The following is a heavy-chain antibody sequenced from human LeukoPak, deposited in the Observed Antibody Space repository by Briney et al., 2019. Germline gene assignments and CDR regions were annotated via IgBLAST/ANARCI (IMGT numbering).Heavy chain of an antibody. CDR2: IKEDGSEI. CDR3: ARDRGYSTFDY. CDR1: AFTFSNYW. D-gene: IGHD4-23*01. V-gene: IGHV3-7*01. Sequence: GGSLRLPCAASAFTFSNYWMSWVRQAPGKGLEWVANIKEDGSEINYVDSVEGRFTISRDNAKNSLYLQMNSLRVDDTAVYYCARDRGYSTFDYWGQGTLVTVSS. J-gene: IGHJ4*02.